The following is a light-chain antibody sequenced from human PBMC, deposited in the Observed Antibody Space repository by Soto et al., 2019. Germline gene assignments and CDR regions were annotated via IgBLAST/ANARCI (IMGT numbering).Light chain of an antibody. CDR3: ASWDDSRKGVV. J-gene: IGLJ2*01. V-gene: IGLV1-44*01. CDR2: SND. Sequence: QAVVTQAPSSSGTPGQSVTISWSGSSSNIGSNTVTWYQHLPGTAPKLLMYSNDQRPSGVPDRFSGSKSRTSASLAISGLQSEDEADYYCASWDDSRKGVVFGGGTKLTVL. CDR1: SSNIGSNT.